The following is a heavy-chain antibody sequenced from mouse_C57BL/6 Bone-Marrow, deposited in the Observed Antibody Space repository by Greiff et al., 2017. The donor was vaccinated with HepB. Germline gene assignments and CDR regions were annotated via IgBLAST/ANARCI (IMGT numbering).Heavy chain of an antibody. CDR2: INPSTGGT. J-gene: IGHJ3*01. D-gene: IGHD1-1*01. CDR1: GYSFTGYY. CDR3: AGEDYYGSS. Sequence: VQLKQSGPELVKPGASVKISCKASGYSFTGYYMNWVKQSPEKSLEWIGEINPSTGGTTYNQKFKAKATLTVDKSSSTAYMQLKSLTSEDSAVYYCAGEDYYGSSWGQGTLVTVSA. V-gene: IGHV1-42*01.